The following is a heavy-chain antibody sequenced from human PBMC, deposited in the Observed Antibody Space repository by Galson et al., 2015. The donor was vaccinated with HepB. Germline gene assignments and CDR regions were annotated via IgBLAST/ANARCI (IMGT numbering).Heavy chain of an antibody. Sequence: QSGAEVKKPGESLKISCQASGYSFSTHWIGWVRQVPGQGLEWLGIIYPGDSDTKYSPAFQGHVTISVDRSVTFAYLQWTSLKVSDTATYFCARQADIVAPFDYWGQGTLVTVSS. CDR3: ARQADIVAPFDY. V-gene: IGHV5-51*01. CDR1: GYSFSTHW. CDR2: IYPGDSDT. D-gene: IGHD2-21*01. J-gene: IGHJ4*02.